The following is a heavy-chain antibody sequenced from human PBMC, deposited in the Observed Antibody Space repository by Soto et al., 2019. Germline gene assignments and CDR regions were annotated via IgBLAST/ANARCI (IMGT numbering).Heavy chain of an antibody. CDR3: ARESRLGPYCSGGSCYRKRYFDL. CDR1: GGSISSYY. V-gene: IGHV4-59*01. CDR2: IYYSGST. D-gene: IGHD2-15*01. J-gene: IGHJ2*01. Sequence: SSETLSLTCTVSGGSISSYYWSWIRQPPGKGLEWIGYIYYSGSTNYNPSLKSRVTISVDTSKNQFSLKLSSVTAADTAVYYCARESRLGPYCSGGSCYRKRYFDLWGRGTLVTVSS.